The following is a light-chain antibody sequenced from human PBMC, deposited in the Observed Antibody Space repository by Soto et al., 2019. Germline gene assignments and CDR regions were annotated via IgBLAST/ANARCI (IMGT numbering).Light chain of an antibody. Sequence: QSVLTQPASVSESPGQSITVSCTGTSSDVGGYNYVSWYQQHPGKAPKLMIYDVSDRPSGVSNRFSGSKSGNTASLTISGPQAEDEADYYCSSYSSSSTLYVFGTGTKLTVL. CDR1: SSDVGGYNY. CDR2: DVS. V-gene: IGLV2-14*01. J-gene: IGLJ1*01. CDR3: SSYSSSSTLYV.